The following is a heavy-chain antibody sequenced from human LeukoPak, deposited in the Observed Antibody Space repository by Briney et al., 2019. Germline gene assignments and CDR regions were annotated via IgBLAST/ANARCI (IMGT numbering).Heavy chain of an antibody. V-gene: IGHV1-2*02. J-gene: IGHJ4*02. CDR1: GYTFTGYY. Sequence: ASVKVSCKASGYTFTGYYMHWVRQAPGQGLEWMGWINPNSGGTNYAQKFQGRVTMTRDTSISTAYMELSRLRSDDTAVHYCARDGYCTNDVCYIFDYWGQGTLVTVSS. CDR2: INPNSGGT. CDR3: ARDGYCTNDVCYIFDY. D-gene: IGHD2-8*01.